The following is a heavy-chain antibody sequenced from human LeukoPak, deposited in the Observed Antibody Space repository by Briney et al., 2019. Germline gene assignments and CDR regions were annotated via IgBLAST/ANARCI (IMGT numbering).Heavy chain of an antibody. Sequence: GGSLRLSCAASGFTFSRAWMSWVRQALGKGLEWVANIKEDGSEDYYADSVKGRFAISKDNAKNSLYLQMNNLRAEDTAMYYCARDADGYEDWGQGTLVIVSS. CDR1: GFTFSRAW. CDR3: ARDADGYED. D-gene: IGHD5-24*01. CDR2: IKEDGSED. V-gene: IGHV3-7*01. J-gene: IGHJ4*02.